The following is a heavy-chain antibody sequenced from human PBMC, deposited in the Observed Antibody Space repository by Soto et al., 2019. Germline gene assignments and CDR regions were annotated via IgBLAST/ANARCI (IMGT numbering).Heavy chain of an antibody. CDR1: GFTFSSYG. D-gene: IGHD3-3*01. V-gene: IGHV3-30*18. Sequence: QVQLVESGGGVVQPGRSLRLSCAASGFTFSSYGMHWVRQAPGKGLEWVAVISYDGSNKYYADSVKGRFTISRDNSKNTLYLQMNSLRGEDTAVYYCAKETSITIFGVVIGRNPLDYWGQGTLVTASS. CDR3: AKETSITIFGVVIGRNPLDY. CDR2: ISYDGSNK. J-gene: IGHJ4*02.